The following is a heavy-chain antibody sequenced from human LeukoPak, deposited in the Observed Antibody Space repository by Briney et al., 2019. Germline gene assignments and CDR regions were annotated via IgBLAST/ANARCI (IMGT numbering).Heavy chain of an antibody. CDR3: ARENWDLDC. J-gene: IGHJ4*02. Sequence: GGSLRLSCGASGFTFSNYAIHWVRQAPGKGLEWVASIRFNGNFYADYVKGRFTISRDNSKSTVSLQMDTLRTEDTAVYYCARENWDLDCWGQGTLVTVSS. D-gene: IGHD7-27*01. V-gene: IGHV3-30*02. CDR2: IRFNGN. CDR1: GFTFSNYA.